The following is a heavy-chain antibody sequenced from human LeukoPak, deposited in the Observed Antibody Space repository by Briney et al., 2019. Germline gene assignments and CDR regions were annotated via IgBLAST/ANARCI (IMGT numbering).Heavy chain of an antibody. D-gene: IGHD6-6*01. CDR2: INPNSGDT. CDR1: EYTFTSFT. Sequence: GASVKVSCKASEYTFTSFTLHWVRQAPGQGLECMGWINPNSGDTNYAQKFQGRVTMTRDTSIYTAYLGPTRLKSDDTAVYYCARRLPRELAMDVWGQGTTVTVSS. CDR3: ARRLPRELAMDV. V-gene: IGHV1-2*02. J-gene: IGHJ6*02.